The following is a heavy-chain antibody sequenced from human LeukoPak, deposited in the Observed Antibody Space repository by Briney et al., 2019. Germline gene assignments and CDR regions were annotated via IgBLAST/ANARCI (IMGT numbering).Heavy chain of an antibody. CDR2: MNPNSGNT. D-gene: IGHD6-13*01. CDR3: ARVYSSSWYYYYGMDV. Sequence: GASVKVSCKASGYTFTSYDINWVRQATGQGLEWMGWMNPNSGNTGYAQKFQGRVTMTRTTSISTAYMELSSLRSEDTAVYYCARVYSSSWYYYYGMDVWGQGTTVTVSS. V-gene: IGHV1-8*01. J-gene: IGHJ6*02. CDR1: GYTFTSYD.